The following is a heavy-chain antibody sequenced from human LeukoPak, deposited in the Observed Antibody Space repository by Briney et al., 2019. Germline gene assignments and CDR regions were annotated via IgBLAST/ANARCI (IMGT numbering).Heavy chain of an antibody. J-gene: IGHJ4*02. V-gene: IGHV3-33*01. D-gene: IGHD3-22*01. CDR1: GFTFSSYG. CDR2: IWYDGSNK. CDR3: ARWYYYDSSGYYDSSFDY. Sequence: GGSQRLSCAASGFTFSSYGMHWVRQAPGKGLEWVAVIWYDGSNKYYADSVKGRFTISRDNSKNTLYLQMNSLRAEDTAVYYCARWYYYDSSGYYDSSFDYWGQGTLVTVSS.